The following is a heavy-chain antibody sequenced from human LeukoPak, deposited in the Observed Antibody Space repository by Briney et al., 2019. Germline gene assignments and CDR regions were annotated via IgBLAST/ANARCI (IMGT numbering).Heavy chain of an antibody. CDR2: IYYSGSI. J-gene: IGHJ3*02. Sequence: SETLSLTCNVSGGSFGSGTYYWSWIRQPPGKGLEWIGHIYYSGSIYYNPSLKSRVTMSVDTSKNQFSLKLSSVTAVDTAVYYCARKATTGPTKAAFDIWGQGTMVTVSS. CDR1: GGSFGSGTYY. D-gene: IGHD4-17*01. V-gene: IGHV4-61*01. CDR3: ARKATTGPTKAAFDI.